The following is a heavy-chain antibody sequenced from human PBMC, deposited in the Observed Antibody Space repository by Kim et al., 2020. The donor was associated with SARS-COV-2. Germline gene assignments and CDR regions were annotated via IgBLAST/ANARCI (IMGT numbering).Heavy chain of an antibody. V-gene: IGHV3-23*01. CDR3: ARLIAMGRCDP. Sequence: GGSLRLSCAASGFTFSSYAMSWVRQAPGKGLEWVSAISGSGGSTTYADSVKGRFTISRDNSKNTLYLQMNSLRAEDTAVYYCARLIAMGRCDPWGQGTVVTVSS. J-gene: IGHJ5*02. CDR2: ISGSGGST. CDR1: GFTFSSYA. D-gene: IGHD2-21*01.